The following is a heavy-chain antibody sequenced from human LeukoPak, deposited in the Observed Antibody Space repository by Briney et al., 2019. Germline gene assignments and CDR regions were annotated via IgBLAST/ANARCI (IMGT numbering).Heavy chain of an antibody. D-gene: IGHD6-19*01. Sequence: GASVKVSCKASGYTFTSYGISWVRQAPGQGLEWMGWISAYNGNTNYAQKLQGRVTMTTDTSTSTAYMELRSLRSDDTAVYYCARGVRVSQSQWLVRDYYYYYGMGVWGQGTTVTVSS. J-gene: IGHJ6*02. CDR3: ARGVRVSQSQWLVRDYYYYYGMGV. CDR2: ISAYNGNT. V-gene: IGHV1-18*01. CDR1: GYTFTSYG.